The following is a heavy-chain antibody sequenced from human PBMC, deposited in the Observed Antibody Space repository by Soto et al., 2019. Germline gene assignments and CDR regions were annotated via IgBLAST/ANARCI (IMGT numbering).Heavy chain of an antibody. D-gene: IGHD6-13*01. CDR1: GFTVSSNY. V-gene: IGHV3-66*01. J-gene: IGHJ4*02. CDR3: ARDRPAAGMPF. CDR2: IYSDGST. Sequence: EVQLVESGGGLVQPGGSLRLSCAASGFTVSSNYMSWVRQAPGKGLEWVSVIYSDGSTYYGDSVKDRFTISRDNSKNTLYLEMNSLRAEDTAVYYCARDRPAAGMPFWGQGTLVTVSS.